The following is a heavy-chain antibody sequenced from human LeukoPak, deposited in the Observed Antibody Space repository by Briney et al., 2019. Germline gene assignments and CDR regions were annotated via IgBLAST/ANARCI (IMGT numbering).Heavy chain of an antibody. CDR3: ARDLHCSGGSCYSGDYYYYYMDV. CDR2: MWADGIDK. D-gene: IGHD2-15*01. V-gene: IGHV3-33*01. CDR1: GFTLSTSG. J-gene: IGHJ6*03. Sequence: GGSLRLSCVASGFTLSTSGMHWVRQAPGKGLEWVALMWADGIDKDYKDSVKGRFTVSRDNSKNTLFLQMTSLRAEDTAVYYCARDLHCSGGSCYSGDYYYYYMDVWGKGTTVTVSS.